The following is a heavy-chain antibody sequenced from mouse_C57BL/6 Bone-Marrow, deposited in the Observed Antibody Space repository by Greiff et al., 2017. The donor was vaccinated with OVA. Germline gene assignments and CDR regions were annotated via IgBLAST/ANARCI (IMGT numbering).Heavy chain of an antibody. J-gene: IGHJ4*01. V-gene: IGHV14-2*01. CDR2: FDPEDGET. D-gene: IGHD1-1*01. CDR1: GFNIKDYY. Sequence: VPLQQSGAELVKPGASVKLSCTASGFNIKDYYMHWVKQRTEQGLEWIGRFDPEDGETKYAPKFQGKATITADTSSNTAYLQLSSLTSEDTAVYYCARGRVLRWDYYAMDYWGQGTSVTVSS. CDR3: ARGRVLRWDYYAMDY.